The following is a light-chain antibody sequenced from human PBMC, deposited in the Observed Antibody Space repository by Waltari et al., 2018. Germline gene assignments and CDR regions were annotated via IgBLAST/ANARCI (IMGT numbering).Light chain of an antibody. CDR2: HAS. V-gene: IGKV3-20*01. Sequence: EVVLTQSPGTLSLSPGERATLSCRAMQSVGKYLAWYQQKPGQAPRLLIYHASTRAPGIPDRFSGSGSGTDFSLTISRLEPEDFAVYYCQKYDSLPATFGQGTKVEIK. J-gene: IGKJ1*01. CDR1: QSVGKY. CDR3: QKYDSLPAT.